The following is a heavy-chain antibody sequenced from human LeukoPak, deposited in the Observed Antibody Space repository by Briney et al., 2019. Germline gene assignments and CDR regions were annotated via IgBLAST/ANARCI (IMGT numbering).Heavy chain of an antibody. D-gene: IGHD3-3*01. V-gene: IGHV3-23*01. J-gene: IGHJ4*02. Sequence: GGSLRLSCAASGFPFSSYAMSWVRQAPGKGLEWVSAISGSGGSTYYADSVKGRFTISRDNSKNTLYLQMNSLRAEDTAVYYCAKLRFLEWLFFDYWGQGTLVTVSS. CDR2: ISGSGGST. CDR3: AKLRFLEWLFFDY. CDR1: GFPFSSYA.